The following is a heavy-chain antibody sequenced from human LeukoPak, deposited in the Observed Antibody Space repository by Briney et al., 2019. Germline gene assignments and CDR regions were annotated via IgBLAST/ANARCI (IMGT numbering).Heavy chain of an antibody. D-gene: IGHD7-27*01. CDR3: ARAPANWGLAGAFDT. Sequence: GGSLRLSCAASGFTFSSYWMSWVRQAPGKGLEWVANIKQDGSEKYYVDSVKGRFTISRDNAKNSLYLQMNSLRAEDTAVYYCARAPANWGLAGAFDTWGQGTMVTVSS. CDR1: GFTFSSYW. J-gene: IGHJ3*02. V-gene: IGHV3-7*01. CDR2: IKQDGSEK.